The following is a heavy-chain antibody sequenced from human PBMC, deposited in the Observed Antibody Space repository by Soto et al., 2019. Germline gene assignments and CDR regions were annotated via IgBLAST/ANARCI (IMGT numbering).Heavy chain of an antibody. CDR3: ARRSLVLCSGYYMRPHYYMDV. Sequence: QVQLQESGPGLVKPSETLSLTCTVSGGSISSYYWSWIRQPPGKGLEWIGYIYFSGSTNYNPSLKGRVTKSVDTSKTQWSLKLGSVTAADTAVYYCARRSLVLCSGYYMRPHYYMDVWGKGTTVTVSS. V-gene: IGHV4-59*08. CDR1: GGSISSYY. J-gene: IGHJ6*03. CDR2: IYFSGST. D-gene: IGHD3-22*01.